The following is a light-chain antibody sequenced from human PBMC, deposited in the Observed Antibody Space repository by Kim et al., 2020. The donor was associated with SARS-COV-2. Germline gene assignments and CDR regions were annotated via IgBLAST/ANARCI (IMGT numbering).Light chain of an antibody. CDR1: QSVSSN. J-gene: IGKJ1*01. CDR2: GAS. Sequence: SPGESATLSCRASQSVSSNLAWYQQKPGQAPRLLIYGASTRATGIPARFSGSGSGTEFTLTISSLQSEDFAVYYCQQYNNWPAATFGQGTKVDIK. CDR3: QQYNNWPAAT. V-gene: IGKV3-15*01.